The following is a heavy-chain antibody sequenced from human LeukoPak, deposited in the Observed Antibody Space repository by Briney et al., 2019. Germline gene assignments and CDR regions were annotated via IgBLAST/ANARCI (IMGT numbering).Heavy chain of an antibody. CDR1: GGSFSGYY. Sequence: SETLSLTCAVYGGSFSGYYWSWIRQPPGKGLEWIGEINHSGSTNYNPSLKSRVTISVDTSKNQFSLKLSSVTAADTAVYYCAREWVLDSSGWSWFDPWGQGTLVTVSS. D-gene: IGHD6-19*01. CDR3: AREWVLDSSGWSWFDP. V-gene: IGHV4-34*01. CDR2: INHSGST. J-gene: IGHJ5*02.